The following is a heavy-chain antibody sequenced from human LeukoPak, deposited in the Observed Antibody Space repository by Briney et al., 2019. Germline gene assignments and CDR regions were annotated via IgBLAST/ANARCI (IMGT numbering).Heavy chain of an antibody. CDR1: GYTFTNYG. CDR3: AREEYQLLRTSSDFDY. CDR2: ISAYNRNT. D-gene: IGHD2-2*01. Sequence: ASVKVSCKTSGYTFTNYGFSWVRQAPGQGLEWMGWISAYNRNTKYAQKLQGRVTMTTDTSTSTVYMELVGRRTDNTAVYYCAREEYQLLRTSSDFDYWGQGTLVTVSS. J-gene: IGHJ4*02. V-gene: IGHV1-18*01.